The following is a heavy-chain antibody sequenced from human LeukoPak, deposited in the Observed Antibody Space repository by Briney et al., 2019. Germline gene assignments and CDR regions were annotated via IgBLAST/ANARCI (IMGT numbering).Heavy chain of an antibody. CDR1: GFTFERYA. CDR3: VKDAPNGSVDF. V-gene: IGHV3-9*01. J-gene: IGHJ4*02. D-gene: IGHD2-8*01. Sequence: GGSLRLSCVTSGFTFERYAMHWMRLAPGKGLECVSSIHPNNGGVGYAASVKGRFAISRDNARNSLYLEMTSLRPEDTAVYYCVKDAPNGSVDFWGRGTLVTVSS. CDR2: IHPNNGGV.